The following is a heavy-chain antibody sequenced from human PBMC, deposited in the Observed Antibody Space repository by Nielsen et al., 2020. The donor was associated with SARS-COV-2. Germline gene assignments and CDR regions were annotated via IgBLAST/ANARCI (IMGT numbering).Heavy chain of an antibody. D-gene: IGHD3-3*02. CDR3: ARLNRRILTPLALASLLFDF. J-gene: IGHJ4*02. V-gene: IGHV4-39*01. CDR2: IYYSGIT. CDR1: GDSMSSSDYY. Sequence: SETLSLTCNVSGDSMSSSDYYWAFHRQPPGRGLEWVGSIYYSGITYYNPSLKSRVTMSVDTSKNQFSLRLNSVTAADTAVYYCARLNRRILTPLALASLLFDFWGRGALVTVSS.